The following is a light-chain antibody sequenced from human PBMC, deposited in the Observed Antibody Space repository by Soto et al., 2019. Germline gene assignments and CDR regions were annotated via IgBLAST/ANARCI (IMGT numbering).Light chain of an antibody. J-gene: IGKJ5*01. V-gene: IGKV1-5*01. CDR3: QQYNRYPIT. CDR1: RSISNW. CDR2: DAS. Sequence: DIQMTQYPSTLSASVGDRVTITCGAGRSISNWLAWYQKRTGIAPKLLIFDASILQSGVPSRVRGSGEGTAETLTTSSMQHDDVATYYCQQYNRYPITFGHGTRLEIK.